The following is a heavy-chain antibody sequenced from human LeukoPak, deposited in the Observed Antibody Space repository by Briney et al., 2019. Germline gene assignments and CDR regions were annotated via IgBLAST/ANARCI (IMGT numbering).Heavy chain of an antibody. CDR1: GYTFTSYY. D-gene: IGHD1-20*01. J-gene: IGHJ3*02. V-gene: IGHV1-46*01. CDR2: INPSGGST. CDR3: ARDWAGITGTTWDAFDI. Sequence: VASVKVSCKASGYTFTSYYMHWVRQAPGQGLEWMGIINPSGGSTSYAQKFQGRVTMTRDTSTSTVYREMSSLRAEDTAVYFCARDWAGITGTTWDAFDIWGQGTMVTVSS.